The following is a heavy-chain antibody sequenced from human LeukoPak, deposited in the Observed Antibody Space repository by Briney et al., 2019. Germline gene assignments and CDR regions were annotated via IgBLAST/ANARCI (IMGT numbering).Heavy chain of an antibody. CDR1: GGSISSGGYY. J-gene: IGHJ3*02. Sequence: SETLSLTCTVSGGSISSGGYYWSWIRQHPGKGLEWIGYIYYSGSTYYNPSLKSRVTISVDTSKNQFSLKLSSLTAADTAVYYCARVCGDYDSNAFDIWGQGTMVTVSS. CDR3: ARVCGDYDSNAFDI. D-gene: IGHD3-22*01. CDR2: IYYSGST. V-gene: IGHV4-31*03.